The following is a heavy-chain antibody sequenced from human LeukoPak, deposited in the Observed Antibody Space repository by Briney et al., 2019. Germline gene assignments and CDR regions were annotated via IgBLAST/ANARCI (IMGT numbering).Heavy chain of an antibody. J-gene: IGHJ4*02. D-gene: IGHD3-22*01. V-gene: IGHV1-18*01. CDR1: GYTFTSYG. Sequence: ASVKVSCKAYGYTFTSYGINWVRQAPGQGLEWMGWISPYNGNTKYAQKFQGRVTMTIDTSTSTAYMELRSLRSDDTAVYYCARAFADWLLLYWGQGTLVTVSS. CDR3: ARAFADWLLLY. CDR2: ISPYNGNT.